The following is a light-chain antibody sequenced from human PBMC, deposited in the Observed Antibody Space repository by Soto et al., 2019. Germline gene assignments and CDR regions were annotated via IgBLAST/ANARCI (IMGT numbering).Light chain of an antibody. Sequence: DLQMTQSPSSLSASVGDRVTITCRASQSISTYLNWYQQKPGKAPKLLIHAVSSLQSGVPSRFSGSGSGTDFTLTISSLQPEDFATHYCQQSYTSPRAFGQGTKLEIK. V-gene: IGKV1-39*01. J-gene: IGKJ2*01. CDR2: AVS. CDR3: QQSYTSPRA. CDR1: QSISTY.